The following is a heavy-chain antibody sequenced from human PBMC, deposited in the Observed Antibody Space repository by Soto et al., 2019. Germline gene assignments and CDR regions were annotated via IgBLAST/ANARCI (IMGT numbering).Heavy chain of an antibody. CDR2: ISSSSSYI. Sequence: EVQLVESGGGLVKPGGSLRLSCAASGFTFSSYSMNWVRQALGKGLEWVSSISSSSSYIYYADSVKGRFTISRDNAKNSLYLQMNSLRAEDTAVYYCARVKRATVAFDIWGQGTMVTVSS. CDR1: GFTFSSYS. V-gene: IGHV3-21*01. D-gene: IGHD4-4*01. CDR3: ARVKRATVAFDI. J-gene: IGHJ3*02.